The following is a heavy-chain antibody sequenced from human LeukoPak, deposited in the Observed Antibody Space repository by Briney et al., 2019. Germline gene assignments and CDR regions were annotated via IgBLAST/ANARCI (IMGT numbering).Heavy chain of an antibody. CDR2: IYHSGST. V-gene: IGHV4-38-2*01. CDR3: ARALADHYYDSSGPDY. CDR1: GFTFSSYS. Sequence: SGGSLRLSCAASGFTFSSYSMNWVRQAPGKGLEWIGSIYHSGSTYYNPSLKSRVTISVDTSKNQFSLKLSSVTAADTAVYYCARALADHYYDSSGPDYWGQGTLVTVSS. J-gene: IGHJ4*02. D-gene: IGHD3-22*01.